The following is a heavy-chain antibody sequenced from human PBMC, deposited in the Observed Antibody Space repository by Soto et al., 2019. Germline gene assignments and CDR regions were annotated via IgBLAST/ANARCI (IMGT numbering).Heavy chain of an antibody. J-gene: IGHJ6*02. CDR2: IKSKTDGGTT. CDR3: TTDLGSRWYYYYGMDV. D-gene: IGHD6-13*01. V-gene: IGHV3-15*01. CDR1: GFTFSNAW. Sequence: PGGSLRLSCAASGFTFSNAWMSWVRQAPGKGLEWVGRIKSKTDGGTTDYAAPVKGRFTISRDDSKNTLYLQMNSLKTEDTAVYYCTTDLGSRWYYYYGMDVWGQGTTVTVSS.